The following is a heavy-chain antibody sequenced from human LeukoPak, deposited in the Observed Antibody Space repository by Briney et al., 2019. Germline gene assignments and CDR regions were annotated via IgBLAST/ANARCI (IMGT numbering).Heavy chain of an antibody. J-gene: IGHJ4*02. CDR2: ISSSSNYI. D-gene: IGHD3-22*01. CDR3: VRSQGGYYYDSSGYYQGPLDY. CDR1: GFTLGTHC. V-gene: IGHV3-21*01. Sequence: GSLRLSCAASGFTLGTHCMTWVRQAPGKGLEWVSSISSSSNYIHYADSVKGRFTISRDNAENSLYLQMNGLRAEDTAMYYCVRSQGGYYYDSSGYYQGPLDYWGQGTLVTVSS.